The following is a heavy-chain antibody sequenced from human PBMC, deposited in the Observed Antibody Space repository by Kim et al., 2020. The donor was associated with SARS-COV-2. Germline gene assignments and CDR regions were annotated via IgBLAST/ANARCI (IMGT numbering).Heavy chain of an antibody. CDR3: ARGPNWGTDS. CDR2: IDPKSGGT. J-gene: IGHJ4*02. D-gene: IGHD7-27*01. Sequence: ASVKVSCKASGYTFTDYFLHWVRQTPGQGFEWVGWIDPKSGGTVFARKFQGRVTMTRDTSVTTVYLEVSSLTSDDTAVYYCARGPNWGTDSWGQGTLVTV. V-gene: IGHV1-2*02. CDR1: GYTFTDYF.